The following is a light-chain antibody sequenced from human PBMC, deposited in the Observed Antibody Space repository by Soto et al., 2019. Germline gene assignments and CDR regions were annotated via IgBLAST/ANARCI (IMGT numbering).Light chain of an antibody. J-gene: IGKJ5*01. V-gene: IGKV3-20*01. CDR2: GAS. CDR3: QQYAGPPTT. CDR1: QTVSNNY. Sequence: EIVLTQSPGTVSLSPGDRATLSCRASQTVSNNYLAWCQQKPGQAPRVIMYGASRRATGIPDRFSGGGSGTDFTLTISRLEPEDFAVYFCQQYAGPPTTFGQGTRLEIK.